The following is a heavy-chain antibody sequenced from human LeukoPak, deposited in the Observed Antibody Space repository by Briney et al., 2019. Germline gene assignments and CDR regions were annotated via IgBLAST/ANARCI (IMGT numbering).Heavy chain of an antibody. CDR2: INHSGST. Sequence: SETLSLTCAVYGGSFSGYYWSWIRQPPGKGLEWIGEINHSGSTNYNPSLKSRVTISVDTSKNQFSLKLSSVTAADTAVYYCARGWGGTPDYWGQETLVTVSS. CDR1: GGSFSGYY. V-gene: IGHV4-34*01. D-gene: IGHD3-16*01. J-gene: IGHJ4*02. CDR3: ARGWGGTPDY.